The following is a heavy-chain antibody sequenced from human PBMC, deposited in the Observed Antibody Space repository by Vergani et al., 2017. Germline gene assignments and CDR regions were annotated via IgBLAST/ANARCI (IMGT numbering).Heavy chain of an antibody. V-gene: IGHV1-69*09. D-gene: IGHD3-22*01. CDR2: IIPILGIA. CDR1: GGTFSSYA. J-gene: IGHJ4*02. CDR3: AREDSSGYLFDY. Sequence: QVQLVQSGAEVKKPGSSVKVSCKASGGTFSSYAISWVRQAPGQGRGWMGRIIPILGIANYAQKFQGRVTITADKSTSTAYMELSSLRSEDTAVYYCAREDSSGYLFDYWGQGTLVTVSS.